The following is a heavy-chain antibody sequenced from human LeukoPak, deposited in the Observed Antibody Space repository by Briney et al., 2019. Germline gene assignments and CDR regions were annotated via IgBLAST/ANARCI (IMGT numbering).Heavy chain of an antibody. V-gene: IGHV1-2*02. Sequence: ASVKVSCQALGYTFTDHYFHWLRQAPGQGLEWMGWVNPNSGVTNYAQKFQGRVTMTRDTSISTAYMELSRLRSDDTAVYYCARVSDSSGYYYAFDIWGQGTMVTVSS. CDR3: ARVSDSSGYYYAFDI. CDR1: GYTFTDHY. D-gene: IGHD3-22*01. J-gene: IGHJ3*02. CDR2: VNPNSGVT.